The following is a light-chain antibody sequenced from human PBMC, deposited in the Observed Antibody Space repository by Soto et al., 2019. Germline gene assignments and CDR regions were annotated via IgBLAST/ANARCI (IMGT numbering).Light chain of an antibody. CDR3: QQRSNWPLFT. CDR1: QRVRSY. CDR2: DAS. V-gene: IGKV3-11*01. Sequence: EIVLTQSPATLSLSPGERATLSSRASQRVRSYLAWYQKKPGQAPRLLIYDASNRATGIPARFSGSGSGTDFTLTISSLEPEDFAVYYCQQRSNWPLFTFGPGTKVDIK. J-gene: IGKJ3*01.